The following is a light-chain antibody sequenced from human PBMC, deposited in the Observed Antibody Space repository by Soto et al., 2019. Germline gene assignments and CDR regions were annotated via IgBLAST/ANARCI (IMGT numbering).Light chain of an antibody. CDR2: ATS. Sequence: EVVLTQSPATLSLSPGEGATLSCRASQSIGNYLAWYQQKPGQAPRLLIYATSNRATGIPARFSGSGSGTDFTLTVGSLEPEDFAVYYCQQGSSWPFTFXPGTKVDIK. J-gene: IGKJ3*01. CDR3: QQGSSWPFT. CDR1: QSIGNY. V-gene: IGKV3-11*01.